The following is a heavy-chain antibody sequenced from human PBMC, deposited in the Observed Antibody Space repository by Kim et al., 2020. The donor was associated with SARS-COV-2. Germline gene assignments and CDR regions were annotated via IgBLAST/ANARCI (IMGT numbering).Heavy chain of an antibody. J-gene: IGHJ5*02. CDR1: GYTFTSYG. CDR2: ISAYNGNT. Sequence: ASVKVSCKASGYTFTSYGISWVRQAPGQGLEWMGWISAYNGNTNYAQKLQGRVTMTTDTSTSTAYMELRSLRSDDTAVYYCARDHYDFWSGYYRTDWFDPWGQGTLVTVSS. D-gene: IGHD3-3*01. CDR3: ARDHYDFWSGYYRTDWFDP. V-gene: IGHV1-18*04.